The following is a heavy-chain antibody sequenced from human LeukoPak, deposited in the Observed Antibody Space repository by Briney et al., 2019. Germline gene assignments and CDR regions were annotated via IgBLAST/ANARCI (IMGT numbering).Heavy chain of an antibody. CDR1: GYTFTGYY. CDR3: ARGGALLWFGELSNFNMDV. Sequence: GASVKVSCKASGYTFTGYYMHWVRQAPGQRLEWMGWINTGNGNIKYSQEFQGRVTMTRDTSASTAYMELSSLRSEDMAVYYCARGGALLWFGELSNFNMDVWGKGTTVTVSS. J-gene: IGHJ6*03. V-gene: IGHV1-3*03. D-gene: IGHD3-10*01. CDR2: INTGNGNI.